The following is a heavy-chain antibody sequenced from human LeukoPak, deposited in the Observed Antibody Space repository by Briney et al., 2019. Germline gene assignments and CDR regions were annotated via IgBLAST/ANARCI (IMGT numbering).Heavy chain of an antibody. J-gene: IGHJ1*01. D-gene: IGHD3-22*01. CDR2: IKSDGST. V-gene: IGHV3-74*01. CDR3: ARAPSEIGGYYPEYFRH. CDR1: GFTFSSYW. Sequence: GSLRLSCAASGFTFSSYWMHWVRQAPGKGLVWVSRIKSDGSTNYADSVKGRFTISRDNAKNTVSLQMNSLRAEDTGVYYCARAPSEIGGYYPEYFRHWGQGTLVTVSS.